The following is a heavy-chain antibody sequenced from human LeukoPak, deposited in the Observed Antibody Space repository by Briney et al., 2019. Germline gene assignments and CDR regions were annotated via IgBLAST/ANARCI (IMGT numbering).Heavy chain of an antibody. V-gene: IGHV1-69*01. Sequence: SVKVSCKASGGTFSSYAISWVRQAPGQGLEWMGGIIPIFGTANYAQKFQGRVTITADESTSTAYMELSSLRSEDTAVYYCARDLYGDSFFDPWGQGTLVTVSP. D-gene: IGHD4-17*01. CDR1: GGTFSSYA. J-gene: IGHJ5*02. CDR2: IIPIFGTA. CDR3: ARDLYGDSFFDP.